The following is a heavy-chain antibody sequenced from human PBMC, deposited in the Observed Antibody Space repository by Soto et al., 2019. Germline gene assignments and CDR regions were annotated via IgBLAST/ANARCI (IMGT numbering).Heavy chain of an antibody. J-gene: IGHJ3*02. CDR3: ARDPYCGGDCPLVAFDI. CDR2: TYYRSKWYN. Sequence: TLSLTCAISGDSVSSNSAAWNWIRQSPSRGLEWLGRTYYRSKWYNDYAVSVKSRITINPDTSKNQFSLQLNSVTPEDTAVYYCARDPYCGGDCPLVAFDIWGQGTMVT. V-gene: IGHV6-1*01. CDR1: GDSVSSNSAA. D-gene: IGHD2-21*01.